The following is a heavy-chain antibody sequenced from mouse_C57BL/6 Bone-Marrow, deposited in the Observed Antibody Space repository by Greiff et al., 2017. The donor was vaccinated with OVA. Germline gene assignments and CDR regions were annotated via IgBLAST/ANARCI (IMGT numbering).Heavy chain of an antibody. Sequence: QVQLQQSGAELVKPGASVKISCKASGYAFSSYWMNWVKQRPGKGLEWIGQIYPGDGDTNYNGKFKGKATLTADKSSSTAYMQLSILASEDLAVYGCAREGQLRRLFDYWGQGTTLTVSS. J-gene: IGHJ2*01. CDR3: AREGQLRRLFDY. CDR1: GYAFSSYW. CDR2: IYPGDGDT. D-gene: IGHD3-2*02. V-gene: IGHV1-80*01.